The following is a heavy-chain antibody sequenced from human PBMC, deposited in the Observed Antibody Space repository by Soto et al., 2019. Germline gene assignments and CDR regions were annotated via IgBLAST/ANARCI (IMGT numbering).Heavy chain of an antibody. CDR3: ARESCAVECQRFDY. CDR1: GYTFTSYG. V-gene: IGHV1-18*01. J-gene: IGHJ4*02. Sequence: ASVKVSCKASGYTFTSYGISWVRQAPGQGLEWMGWVGAYNGQVKYAQNFQGRVIMTTGTSTSTAYMELTSLRSDDTAVYYCARESCAVECQRFDYWGQGTLVTVSS. D-gene: IGHD1-26*01. CDR2: VGAYNGQV.